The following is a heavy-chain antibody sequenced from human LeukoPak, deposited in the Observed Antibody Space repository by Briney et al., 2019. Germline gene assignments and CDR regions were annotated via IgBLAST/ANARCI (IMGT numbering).Heavy chain of an antibody. V-gene: IGHV3-15*01. J-gene: IGHJ4*02. CDR3: TTAVAGTVRIDY. CDR1: GFTLSNAY. Sequence: GGSLRLSCAASGFTLSNAYMSWVRQAPGKGLEWVGRIRSKTDGGTIDYAAPVKDRFTISRDDSKNTLYLQMNSLKTEDTAVYYCTTAVAGTVRIDYWGQGTLVTVCS. CDR2: IRSKTDGGTI. D-gene: IGHD6-19*01.